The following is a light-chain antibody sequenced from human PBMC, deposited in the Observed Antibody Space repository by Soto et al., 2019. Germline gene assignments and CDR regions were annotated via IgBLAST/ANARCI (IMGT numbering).Light chain of an antibody. CDR3: SSYTSSSTYV. CDR1: SSVVGGYNY. V-gene: IGLV2-14*01. J-gene: IGLJ1*01. CDR2: DVS. Sequence: HCELTSPASVSVSPGLSIAISYTETSSVVGGYNYVSWYQQHPGKAPKLMIYDVSNRPSGVCNRFSGSKSGNTASLTISGLQAEDEADYFCSSYTSSSTYVLGTGTKVTVL.